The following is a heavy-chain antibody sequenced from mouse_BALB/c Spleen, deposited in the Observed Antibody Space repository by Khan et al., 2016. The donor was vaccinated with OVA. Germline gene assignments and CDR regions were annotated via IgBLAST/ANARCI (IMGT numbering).Heavy chain of an antibody. CDR2: ISYDGSN. CDR1: GYSITSGYY. V-gene: IGHV3-6*02. J-gene: IGHJ3*01. CDR3: ARDEDGSGYPAWFAY. Sequence: EVQLQESGPGLVKPSQSLSLTCSVTGYSITSGYYWNWIRQFPGNKLEWMGYISYDGSNDYNPSLKNRISITRDTSKNQFFLKLNSVTTEDTATYYCARDEDGSGYPAWFAYWGQGTLVTVSA. D-gene: IGHD1-1*01.